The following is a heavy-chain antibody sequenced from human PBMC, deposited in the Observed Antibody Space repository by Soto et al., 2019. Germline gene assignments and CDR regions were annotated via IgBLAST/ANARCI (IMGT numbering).Heavy chain of an antibody. J-gene: IGHJ4*02. CDR3: ARCASSCSLGF. CDR2: IYYSGST. D-gene: IGHD2-15*01. Sequence: QVELQESGPGLAKPSQTLSLTCTVSGGSISSGDYYWSWIRQPPGKGLEWIGYIYYSGSTYYNPSLMSRVTISVDTSKNQISLKLSSVTAADTAVYYCARCASSCSLGFWGQGTLVTVSS. CDR1: GGSISSGDYY. V-gene: IGHV4-30-4*01.